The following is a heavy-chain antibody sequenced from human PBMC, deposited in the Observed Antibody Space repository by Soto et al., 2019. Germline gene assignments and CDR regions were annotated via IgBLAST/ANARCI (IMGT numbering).Heavy chain of an antibody. CDR1: GFTFSDSA. V-gene: IGHV3-73*01. CDR2: IRSKTNDYAT. Sequence: PGGSLSLSCAAFGFTFSDSAMHWVRQASGKGLEWVGRIRSKTNDYATRYAASVKGRFTISRDDSKNTAYLQMNNVRAEDTAVYYCAKHFDSGCPDYWGQGT. J-gene: IGHJ4*02. CDR3: AKHFDSGCPDY. D-gene: IGHD6-19*01.